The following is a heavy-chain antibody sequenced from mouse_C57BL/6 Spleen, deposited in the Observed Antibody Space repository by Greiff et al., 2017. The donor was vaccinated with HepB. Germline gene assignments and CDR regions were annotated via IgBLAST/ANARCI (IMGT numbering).Heavy chain of an antibody. CDR1: GYAFTNYL. CDR2: INPGSGGT. CDR3: ARFGYTDY. Sequence: VQLQQSGAELVRPGTSVKVSCKASGYAFTNYLIEWVKQRPGQGLEWIGVINPGSGGTNYNEKFKGKATLTADKSSSTAYMQLSSLTSEDSAVYFCARFGYTDYWGQGTTLTVSS. V-gene: IGHV1-54*01. D-gene: IGHD2-2*01. J-gene: IGHJ2*01.